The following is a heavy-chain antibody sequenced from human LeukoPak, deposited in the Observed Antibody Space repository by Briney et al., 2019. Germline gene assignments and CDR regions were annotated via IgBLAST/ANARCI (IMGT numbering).Heavy chain of an antibody. D-gene: IGHD6-19*01. CDR2: INHSGST. Sequence: PSETLSLTCAVYGGSFSGYYWSWIRQPPGKGLEWIGEINHSGSTNYNPSLKSRVTISVDTSKNQFSLKLNSVTAADTAVYYCARSRVVRYSSGWDYWGQGTLVTVSS. CDR1: GGSFSGYY. CDR3: ARSRVVRYSSGWDY. V-gene: IGHV4-34*01. J-gene: IGHJ4*02.